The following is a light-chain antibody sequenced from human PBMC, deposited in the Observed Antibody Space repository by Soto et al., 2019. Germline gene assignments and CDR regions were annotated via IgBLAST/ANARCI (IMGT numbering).Light chain of an antibody. Sequence: EIVLTQSPGTLSLSPGERATLSCRASQSVSSSYLAWYQQRPGQAPRLLIYGASSRATGTPARFTGRGSGTDFTLTISSLEPEDFAVYYCHQRFSWPLPFGGGTKVDIK. J-gene: IGKJ4*01. V-gene: IGKV3D-20*02. CDR2: GAS. CDR3: HQRFSWPLP. CDR1: QSVSSSY.